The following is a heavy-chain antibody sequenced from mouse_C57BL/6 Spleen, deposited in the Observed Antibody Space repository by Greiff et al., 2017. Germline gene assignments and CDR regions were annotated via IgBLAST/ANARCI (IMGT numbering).Heavy chain of an antibody. Sequence: VQLQQPGAELVRPGSSVKLSCKASGYTFTSYWMHWVKQRPIQGLEWIGNIDPSDSETHYNQKFKDKATLTADKSSSTAYMQLSSLTSEDSAVYYCERYYGSSYVDYWGKGTTLTVSS. CDR1: GYTFTSYW. J-gene: IGHJ2*01. CDR3: ERYYGSSYVDY. D-gene: IGHD1-1*01. V-gene: IGHV1-52*01. CDR2: IDPSDSET.